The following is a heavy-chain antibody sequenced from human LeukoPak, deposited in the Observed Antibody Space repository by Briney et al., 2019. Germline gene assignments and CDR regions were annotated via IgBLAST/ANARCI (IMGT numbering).Heavy chain of an antibody. Sequence: GGSLRLSCTVSGLTLSNYWMRWVRQAPGKGLEWVANIKQDGSEKYYMVSVKGRFTISRDNAKNSLYLQMNSLRAEDTAVYFCVSTMTFDYWGQGTLVTVSS. CDR2: IKQDGSEK. CDR3: VSTMTFDY. CDR1: GLTLSNYW. D-gene: IGHD3-22*01. J-gene: IGHJ4*02. V-gene: IGHV3-7*01.